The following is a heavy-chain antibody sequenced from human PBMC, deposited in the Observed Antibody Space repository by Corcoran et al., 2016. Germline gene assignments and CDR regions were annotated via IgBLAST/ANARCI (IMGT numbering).Heavy chain of an antibody. CDR1: GGSISSSSYY. V-gene: IGHV4-39*07. CDR3: ARDLRIAARKPYYYYYGMDV. D-gene: IGHD6-13*01. CDR2: IYYSGRT. Sequence: QLQLQESGPGLVKPSETLSLTCTVSGGSISSSSYYWGWIRQPPGKGLEWIGSIYYSGRTYYNPSLKSRVTISVDTSKNQFSLKLSSVPAADTDVYYCARDLRIAARKPYYYYYGMDVWGQGTTVTVSS. J-gene: IGHJ6*02.